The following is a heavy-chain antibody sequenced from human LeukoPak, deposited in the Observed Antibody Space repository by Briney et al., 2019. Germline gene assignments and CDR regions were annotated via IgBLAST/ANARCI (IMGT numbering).Heavy chain of an antibody. CDR1: GFTFSSYA. J-gene: IGHJ4*02. Sequence: GGSLRLSCAASGFTFSSYAVSWVRQAPGKGLEWVSAISGSGGSTYYADSVKGRFTISRDNSKNTLYLQMNSLRAEDTAVYYCAKDLTTVTSGEGFDYWGQGTLVTVSS. CDR2: ISGSGGST. D-gene: IGHD4-11*01. CDR3: AKDLTTVTSGEGFDY. V-gene: IGHV3-23*01.